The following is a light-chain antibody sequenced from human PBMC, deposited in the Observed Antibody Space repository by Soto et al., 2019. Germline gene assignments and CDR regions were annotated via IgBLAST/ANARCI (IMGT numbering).Light chain of an antibody. Sequence: EIVLTQSPATLSLSPGERATLSCRASQSVGNNLAWYQQKPGQAPGLLIYEASTRATGIPARFSGSGSGTDFTLTISSLEPEDFDVYYCQQHAHWQLTLGGGTKVDIK. CDR3: QQHAHWQLT. J-gene: IGKJ4*01. CDR1: QSVGNN. V-gene: IGKV3-11*01. CDR2: EAS.